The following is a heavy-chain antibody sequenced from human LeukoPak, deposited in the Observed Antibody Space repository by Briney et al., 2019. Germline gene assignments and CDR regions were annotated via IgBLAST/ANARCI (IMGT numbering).Heavy chain of an antibody. V-gene: IGHV3-11*01. J-gene: IGHJ6*02. CDR3: ARTLGMATYYYYGMDV. CDR1: GFTFSDYY. Sequence: GGSLRLSCAASGFTFSDYYMSWIRQAPGKGLEWVSYISSSGSTIYYADSVKGRFTISRDNAKNSLYLQMNSLRAEDTAVYYCARTLGMATYYYYGMDVWGQGTTVTVSS. CDR2: ISSSGSTI. D-gene: IGHD5-24*01.